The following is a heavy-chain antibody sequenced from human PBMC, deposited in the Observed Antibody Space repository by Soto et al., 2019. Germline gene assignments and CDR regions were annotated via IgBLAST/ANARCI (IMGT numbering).Heavy chain of an antibody. V-gene: IGHV4-34*01. CDR2: INHSGST. Sequence: SETLSLTCAVDGGSFSGYYWSWIRQPPGKGLEWIGEINHSGSTNYNPSLKSRVTISVDTSKNQFSLKLSSVTAADTAVYYCASCFGGECYTHDYYFDYWGQGTLVTVSS. CDR3: ASCFGGECYTHDYYFDY. J-gene: IGHJ4*02. D-gene: IGHD2-21*01. CDR1: GGSFSGYY.